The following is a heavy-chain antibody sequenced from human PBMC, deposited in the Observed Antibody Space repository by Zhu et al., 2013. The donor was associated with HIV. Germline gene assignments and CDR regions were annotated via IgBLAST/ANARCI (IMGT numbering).Heavy chain of an antibody. CDR1: GGTFSSYA. CDR3: ARPDYCSSTSCYYYYGMDV. V-gene: IGHV1-69*01. D-gene: IGHD2-2*01. CDR2: IIPIFGTA. Sequence: QVQLVQSGAEVKKPGSSVKVSCKASGGTFSSYAISWVRQAPGQGLEWMGGIIPIFGTANYAQKFQGRVTITADESTSTAYMELSSLRSEDTAVYYCARPDYCSSTSCYYYYGMDVWGQGTTVTGLL. J-gene: IGHJ6*02.